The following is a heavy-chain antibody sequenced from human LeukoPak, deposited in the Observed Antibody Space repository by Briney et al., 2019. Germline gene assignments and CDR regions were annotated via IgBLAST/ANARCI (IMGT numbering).Heavy chain of an antibody. CDR3: ARAGGGRYWYFDL. CDR1: GGSISSGLYS. CDR2: FYSSGST. D-gene: IGHD2-15*01. V-gene: IGHV4-61*02. Sequence: SQTLSLTCTVSGGSISSGLYSWTWIRQPAGKGLEWIGRFYSSGSTNYNPSLKSRVTISVDTSTNQFSLNLSSVTAADTAVYYCARAGGGRYWYFDLWGRGTLVTVSP. J-gene: IGHJ2*01.